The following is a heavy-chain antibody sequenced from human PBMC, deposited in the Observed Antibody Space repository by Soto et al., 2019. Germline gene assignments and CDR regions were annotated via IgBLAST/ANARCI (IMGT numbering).Heavy chain of an antibody. Sequence: TLSLTCAISGDSVSSNSAAWNWIRQSPSRGLEWLGRTYYRSKWYNDYAVSVKSRITINPDTSKNQFSLQLNSVTPEDTAVYYCARGQYSSSGYYYYGMDVWGQGTTVTVSS. CDR2: TYYRSKWYN. CDR1: GDSVSSNSAA. J-gene: IGHJ6*02. V-gene: IGHV6-1*01. D-gene: IGHD6-6*01. CDR3: ARGQYSSSGYYYYGMDV.